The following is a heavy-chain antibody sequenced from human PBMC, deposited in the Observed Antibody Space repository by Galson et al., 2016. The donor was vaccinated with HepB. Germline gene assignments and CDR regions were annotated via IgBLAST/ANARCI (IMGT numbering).Heavy chain of an antibody. CDR1: GGSISSYY. CDR3: ARDRDSSSYYSLDY. D-gene: IGHD3-22*01. CDR2: IYYSGST. V-gene: IGHV4-59*01. Sequence: SETLSLTCTVSGGSISSYYWSWIRQPPGQGLEWIGYIYYSGSTSYNPSFKSRVTISVDTSKNQFSLKLKSVTAADPAVYYCARDRDSSSYYSLDYWGQGTPVTVSS. J-gene: IGHJ4*02.